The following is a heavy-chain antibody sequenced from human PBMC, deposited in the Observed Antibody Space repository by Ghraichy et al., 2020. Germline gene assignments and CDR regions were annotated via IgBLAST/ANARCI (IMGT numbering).Heavy chain of an antibody. J-gene: IGHJ4*02. D-gene: IGHD6-19*01. V-gene: IGHV4-34*01. CDR1: GGSFSGFA. CDR3: ARERFDGWYYFDN. Sequence: SQTLSLTCAVYGGSFSGFAWSWIRQSPGKGLEWIGEINRGGSTIYNPSLKSRVTLSIDTAKNHFSLNLTSVTAADTAVYYCARERFDGWYYFDNWGQGTLVSVSS. CDR2: INRGGST.